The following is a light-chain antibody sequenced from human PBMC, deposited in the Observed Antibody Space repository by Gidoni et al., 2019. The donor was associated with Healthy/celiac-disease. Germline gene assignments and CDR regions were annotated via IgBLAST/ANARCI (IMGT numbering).Light chain of an antibody. V-gene: IGKV1-39*01. CDR1: QSISSY. CDR2: AAS. Sequence: DIQTTQSPSSLSASVGDRVTITCRASQSISSYLNWYQQKPGKAPKLLIYAASSLQSGVPSRFSGSVSGTDFTLTISSLQPEDFATYYCQQSYSTPPSTFGQGTRLEIK. J-gene: IGKJ5*01. CDR3: QQSYSTPPST.